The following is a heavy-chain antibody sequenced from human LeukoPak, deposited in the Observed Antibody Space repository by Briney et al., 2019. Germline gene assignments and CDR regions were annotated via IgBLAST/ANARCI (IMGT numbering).Heavy chain of an antibody. CDR1: GFTISSYG. CDR3: AKDLLGYYYGMDV. D-gene: IGHD7-27*01. J-gene: IGHJ6*02. V-gene: IGHV3-30*18. Sequence: PGGSLRLSCAASGFTISSYGMHWVRQAPGKGLEWVAVISYDGSNKYYADSVKGRFTISRDNSKNTLYLQMNSLRAEDTAVYYCAKDLLGYYYGMDVWGQGTTVTVSS. CDR2: ISYDGSNK.